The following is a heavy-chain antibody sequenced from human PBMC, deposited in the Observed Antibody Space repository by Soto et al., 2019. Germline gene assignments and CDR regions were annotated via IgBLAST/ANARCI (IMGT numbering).Heavy chain of an antibody. CDR3: ARAPYGSGRPDAFDI. J-gene: IGHJ3*02. Sequence: GASVKVSCKASGGTFSSYAISWVRQAPGQGLEWMGGIIPIFGTANYAQKFQGIVTITADESTSTAYMELSSLRSEDTAVYYCARAPYGSGRPDAFDIWGQGTMVTVSS. D-gene: IGHD3-10*01. CDR2: IIPIFGTA. V-gene: IGHV1-69*13. CDR1: GGTFSSYA.